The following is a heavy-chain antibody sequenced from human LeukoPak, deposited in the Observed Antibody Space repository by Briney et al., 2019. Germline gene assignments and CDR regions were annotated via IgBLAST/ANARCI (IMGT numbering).Heavy chain of an antibody. CDR3: AKSRGSSWYYFDY. V-gene: IGHV3-21*01. J-gene: IGHJ4*02. Sequence: GGSLRLSCAASGFTFSTCNMNWVRQAPGKGLERVSSISGSSTYIYYADSVKGRFTISRDNAKNSLYLQMNSLRAEDTAVYYCAKSRGSSWYYFDYWGQGTLVTVSS. CDR2: ISGSSTYI. CDR1: GFTFSTCN. D-gene: IGHD6-13*01.